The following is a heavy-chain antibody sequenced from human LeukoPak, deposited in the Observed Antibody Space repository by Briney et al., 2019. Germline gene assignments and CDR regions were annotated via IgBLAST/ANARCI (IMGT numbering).Heavy chain of an antibody. Sequence: ASVKVSCKASGYTFTSYAMNWVRQAPGQGLEWMGGINPIFGTANYAQKFQGRVTITADESTSTAYMELSSLRSEDTAVYYCASEVYSGSYDYWGQGTLVTVSS. CDR2: INPIFGTA. D-gene: IGHD1-26*01. V-gene: IGHV1-69*13. CDR1: GYTFTSYA. CDR3: ASEVYSGSYDY. J-gene: IGHJ4*02.